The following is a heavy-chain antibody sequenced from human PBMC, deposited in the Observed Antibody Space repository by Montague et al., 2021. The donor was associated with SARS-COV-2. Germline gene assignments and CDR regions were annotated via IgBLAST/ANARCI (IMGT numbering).Heavy chain of an antibody. V-gene: IGHV3-30*04. D-gene: IGHD3-10*01. CDR1: GFTFSSYA. CDR2: ISYDGSNK. Sequence: SLRLSCAASGFTFSSYAMHWVRQAPGKGLEWVAVISYDGSNKYYXDSVKGRFTISRDNSKNTLYLQMNSLRAEDTAVYYCARVLDYYGSGSYPLYYYYGMDVRGQGTTVTVSS. CDR3: ARVLDYYGSGSYPLYYYYGMDV. J-gene: IGHJ6*02.